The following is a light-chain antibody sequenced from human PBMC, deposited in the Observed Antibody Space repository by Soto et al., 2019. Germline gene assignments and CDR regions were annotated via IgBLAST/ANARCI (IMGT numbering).Light chain of an antibody. V-gene: IGKV1-9*01. Sequence: IQLNKSPSSLSASVCDRVTITCLASHSISSYLAWYQQKPGKAPKLLIYAASTLQSGVPSRFSGSGSGTDFTLTISSLQPEDFATYYCQHLNSYPPWTFGQGTKVDIK. CDR3: QHLNSYPPWT. J-gene: IGKJ1*01. CDR2: AAS. CDR1: HSISSY.